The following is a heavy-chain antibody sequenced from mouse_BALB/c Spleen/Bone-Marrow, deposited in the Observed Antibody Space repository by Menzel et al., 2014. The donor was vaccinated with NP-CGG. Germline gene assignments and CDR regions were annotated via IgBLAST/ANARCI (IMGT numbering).Heavy chain of an antibody. CDR3: ARRGSNHWYFDV. CDR1: GFTFSSFG. V-gene: IGHV5-17*02. Sequence: EVKLVESGGGLVQPGGSRKLSCAASGFTFSSFGMHWVRQAPEKGLEGVAYISSGSSTIYYADTVKGRFTISRDNPKNTLFLQMTSLRSEDTAMYYCARRGSNHWYFDVWGAGTTVTVSS. D-gene: IGHD1-1*01. CDR2: ISSGSSTI. J-gene: IGHJ1*01.